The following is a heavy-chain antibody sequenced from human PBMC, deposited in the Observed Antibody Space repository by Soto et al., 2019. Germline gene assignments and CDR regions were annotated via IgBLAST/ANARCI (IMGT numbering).Heavy chain of an antibody. V-gene: IGHV3-30-3*01. Sequence: PGGSLRLSCAASGFTISNYGMHWVRQAPGKGLEWVAVISYDGTITYYADSVKGRFTISRDNSKNTLYLQMNSLRTGDTAVYYCATTRVGPCSSSICFSVSFDGMDVSGPGTTLTVYS. J-gene: IGHJ6*02. CDR3: ATTRVGPCSSSICFSVSFDGMDV. CDR1: GFTISNYG. CDR2: ISYDGTIT. D-gene: IGHD2-2*01.